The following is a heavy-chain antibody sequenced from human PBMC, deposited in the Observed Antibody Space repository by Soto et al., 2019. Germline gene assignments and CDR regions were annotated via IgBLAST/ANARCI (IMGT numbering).Heavy chain of an antibody. J-gene: IGHJ4*02. Sequence: GGSLRLSCTTSGLTVRNHAMTWVRQAPDKGLEWVSTISDSGVNTHYADSVKGRFTISRDNSRNTLYLQMNSLRGEDTAVYYFVSWVSAHFDYCGQGTVVTVST. CDR3: VSWVSAHFDY. CDR2: ISDSGVNT. V-gene: IGHV3-23*01. D-gene: IGHD2-8*01. CDR1: GLTVRNHA.